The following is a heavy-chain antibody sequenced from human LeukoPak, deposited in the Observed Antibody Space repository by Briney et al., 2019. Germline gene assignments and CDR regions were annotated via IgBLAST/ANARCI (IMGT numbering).Heavy chain of an antibody. D-gene: IGHD2-15*01. CDR2: IYSGGST. Sequence: GGSLRLSCAASGFTVSSNYMSWVRQAPGKGLEWVSIIYSGGSTFYADSVKGRFTIPRDNSKNTLYLQMNSLRAEDTAVYYCARDTFEYCSGGSCYSGFDYWGQGTLVTVSS. V-gene: IGHV3-53*05. J-gene: IGHJ4*02. CDR3: ARDTFEYCSGGSCYSGFDY. CDR1: GFTVSSNY.